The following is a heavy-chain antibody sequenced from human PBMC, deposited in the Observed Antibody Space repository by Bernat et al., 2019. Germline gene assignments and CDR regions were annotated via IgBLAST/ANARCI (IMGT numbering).Heavy chain of an antibody. CDR3: ASGYCSGGSCYLLTPTCHPPVPCSPGDY. V-gene: IGHV3-30-3*01. D-gene: IGHD2-15*01. Sequence: QVQLVESGGGVVQPGRSLRLSCAASGFTFSSYAMHWVRQAPGKGLEWVAVISYDGSNKYYADSVKGRFTISRDNSKNTLYLQMNSLRAEDTAVYYCASGYCSGGSCYLLTPTCHPPVPCSPGDYWGQGTLVTVSS. CDR2: ISYDGSNK. CDR1: GFTFSSYA. J-gene: IGHJ4*02.